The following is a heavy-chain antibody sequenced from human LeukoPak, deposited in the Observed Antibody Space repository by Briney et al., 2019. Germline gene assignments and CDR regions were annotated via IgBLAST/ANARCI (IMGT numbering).Heavy chain of an antibody. V-gene: IGHV4-39*01. CDR3: ARHLVFTGSGWYYCFDP. D-gene: IGHD6-19*01. CDR1: GGSISSSSYY. Sequence: SETLSLTCTVSGGSISSSSYYWGWIRQPPGKGLEWIGSIYYSGSTYYNPSLKSRVTISVDTSKNQFSLKLSSVTAADTAVYYCARHLVFTGSGWYYCFDPWGQGTLVTVPS. J-gene: IGHJ5*02. CDR2: IYYSGST.